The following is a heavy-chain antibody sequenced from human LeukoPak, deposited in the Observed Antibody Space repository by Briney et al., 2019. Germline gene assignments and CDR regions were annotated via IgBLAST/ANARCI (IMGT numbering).Heavy chain of an antibody. CDR1: GFTFSSYA. V-gene: IGHV3-21*01. CDR2: ISSSSSYI. Sequence: GGSLRLSCAASGFTFSSYAMSWVRQAPGKGLEWVSSISSSSSYIYYADSVKGRFTISGDNAKNSLYLQMNSLRAEDTAVYYCASPPSHYYYYMDVWGKGTTVTVSS. CDR3: ASPPSHYYYYMDV. J-gene: IGHJ6*03.